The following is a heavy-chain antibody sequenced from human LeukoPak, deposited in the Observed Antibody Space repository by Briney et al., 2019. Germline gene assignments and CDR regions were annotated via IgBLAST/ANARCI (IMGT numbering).Heavy chain of an antibody. CDR3: VKADYNGGNPGSFAI. CDR1: GASITIGAESYH. J-gene: IGHJ3*02. Sequence: PSETLSLTCTVSGASITIGAESYHWGWIRQPPVKGLEWIGSIYYTGISYYNPSLESRVTSSLDTSKNQFSLTLNSVTAADTAVYYCVKADYNGGNPGSFAIWGRGTMVTVSS. CDR2: IYYTGIS. V-gene: IGHV4-39*07. D-gene: IGHD2-8*01.